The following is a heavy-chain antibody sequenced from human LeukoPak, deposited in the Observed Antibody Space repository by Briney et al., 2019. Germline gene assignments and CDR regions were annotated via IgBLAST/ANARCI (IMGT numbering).Heavy chain of an antibody. CDR2: FFTSGTSGTT. CDR1: GGSVSTYY. J-gene: IGHJ5*02. V-gene: IGHV4-4*07. Sequence: SETLSLTCTVSGGSVSTYYWSWIRQPAGKGLEFIGRFFTSGTSGTTNYNPSLKSRVTMSLDTSKNQFSLKLSSVTAADTAVYYCARADDTAMGTTGWFDPWGQGTLVTVSS. D-gene: IGHD5-18*01. CDR3: ARADDTAMGTTGWFDP.